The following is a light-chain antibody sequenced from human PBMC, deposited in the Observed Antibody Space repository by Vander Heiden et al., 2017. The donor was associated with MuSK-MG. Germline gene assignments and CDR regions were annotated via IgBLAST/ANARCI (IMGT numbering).Light chain of an antibody. V-gene: IGKV1-NL1*01. CDR3: QQYYSTFFT. J-gene: IGKJ3*01. CDR2: AAS. Sequence: DIQMTQSPSSLSASVGDRVTITCRASQGISNSLAWYQQKPGKAPKLLLYAASRLESGVPSRFSGSGSGTDYTLTISSLQPEDFATCYCQQYYSTFFTFGPGTKVDIK. CDR1: QGISNS.